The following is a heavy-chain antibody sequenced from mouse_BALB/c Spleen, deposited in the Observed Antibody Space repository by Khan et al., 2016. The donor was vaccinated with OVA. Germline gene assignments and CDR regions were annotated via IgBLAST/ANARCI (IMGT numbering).Heavy chain of an antibody. CDR3: VIQGYYGIRGYAMDY. CDR2: IRSKSNNYAT. V-gene: IGHV10-1*02. CDR1: GFTFNTYA. Sequence: EVQLVESGGGLVQPKGSLKLSCAASGFTFNTYAMNWVRQAPGKGLEWVARIRSKSNNYATYYADSVKDRFTISRDDSQSMLYLQMNNLKTEDTAMYYCVIQGYYGIRGYAMDYWGQGTSVTVSS. D-gene: IGHD1-1*01. J-gene: IGHJ4*01.